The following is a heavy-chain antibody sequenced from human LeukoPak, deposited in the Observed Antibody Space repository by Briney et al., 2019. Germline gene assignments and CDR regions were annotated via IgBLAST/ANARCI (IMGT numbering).Heavy chain of an antibody. J-gene: IGHJ3*02. Sequence: ASVKVSCKASGGTFSSYAISWVRQAPGQGLEWMGGIIPIFGTANYAQKFQGRATITADESTSTAYMELSSLRSEDTAVYYCARDPATFYGGNSFRAFDIWGQGTMVTVSS. CDR2: IIPIFGTA. D-gene: IGHD4-23*01. CDR1: GGTFSSYA. V-gene: IGHV1-69*13. CDR3: ARDPATFYGGNSFRAFDI.